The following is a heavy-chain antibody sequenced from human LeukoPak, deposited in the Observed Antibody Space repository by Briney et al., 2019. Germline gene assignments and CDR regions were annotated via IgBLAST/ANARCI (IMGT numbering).Heavy chain of an antibody. CDR1: GFTFSSYA. Sequence: GGSLRLSCAASGFTFSSYAMSWVRQAPVKGLEWVSAISGSGGSTYYADSVKGRFTISRDNSKNTLYLQMNSLRAEDTAVYYCAKTGGIAAAAGRAKYYYYGMDVWGQGTTVTVSS. CDR3: AKTGGIAAAAGRAKYYYYGMDV. V-gene: IGHV3-23*01. J-gene: IGHJ6*02. CDR2: ISGSGGST. D-gene: IGHD6-13*01.